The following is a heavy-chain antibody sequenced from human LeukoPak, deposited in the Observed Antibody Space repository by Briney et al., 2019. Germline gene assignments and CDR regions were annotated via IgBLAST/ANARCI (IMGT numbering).Heavy chain of an antibody. CDR2: ISSSSSYI. CDR3: ARSSIAAAGIWGYFDY. D-gene: IGHD6-13*01. CDR1: GFTFSSYS. J-gene: IGHJ4*02. V-gene: IGHV3-21*01. Sequence: GGSLRLSCAASGFTFSSYSMNWVRQAPGKGLEWVSSISSSSSYIYYADSVEGRFTISRDNAKNSLYLQMNSLRAEDTAVYYCARSSIAAAGIWGYFDYWGQGTLVTVSS.